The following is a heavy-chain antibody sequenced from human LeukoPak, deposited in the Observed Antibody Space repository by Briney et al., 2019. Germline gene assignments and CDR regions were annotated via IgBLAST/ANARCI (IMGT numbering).Heavy chain of an antibody. CDR2: SAAYNGAT. CDR3: AREDSNSENF. CDR1: GYPFTSYG. Sequence: ASVKVSCKASGYPFTSYGLTWVRQTSGQGLQWMGWSAAYNGATNYAQIFQGRISMTTDTSTNTGYMELRSLTSDDTAVYYCAREDSNSENFWGQGTLVTVSS. V-gene: IGHV1-18*01. D-gene: IGHD2/OR15-2a*01. J-gene: IGHJ4*02.